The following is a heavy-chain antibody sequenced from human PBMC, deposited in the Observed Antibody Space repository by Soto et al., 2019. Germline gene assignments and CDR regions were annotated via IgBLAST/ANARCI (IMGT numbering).Heavy chain of an antibody. CDR3: AKAAGYSSSFSNWFDP. D-gene: IGHD6-13*01. J-gene: IGHJ5*02. CDR1: GGSISSGGYY. Sequence: QVQLQESGPGLVKPSQTLSLTCTVSGGSISSGGYYWSWIRQHPGEGLEWIGYIYYSGSTYYNPSLKRRVTISVDTSKNQFSLKLSSGTAAGTAVYYCAKAAGYSSSFSNWFDPWGQGTLVTVSS. CDR2: IYYSGST. V-gene: IGHV4-31*03.